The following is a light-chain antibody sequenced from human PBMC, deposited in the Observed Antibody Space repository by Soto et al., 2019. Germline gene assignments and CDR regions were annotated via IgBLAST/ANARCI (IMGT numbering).Light chain of an antibody. CDR3: SSYTSSSTLV. Sequence: QSVLTRPASLSGSPGQSITISCTGTSSDVGGYNYVSWYQQHPGKAPKLMIYDVSNRPSGVSNRFSGSKSGNTASLTISGVQAEDEADYYCSSYTSSSTLVFGTGTKVTVL. V-gene: IGLV2-14*01. CDR1: SSDVGGYNY. CDR2: DVS. J-gene: IGLJ1*01.